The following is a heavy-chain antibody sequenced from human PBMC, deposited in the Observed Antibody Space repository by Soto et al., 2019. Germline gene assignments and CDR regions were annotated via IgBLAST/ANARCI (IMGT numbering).Heavy chain of an antibody. CDR3: STVRIYCSSNSCYPYYFDY. D-gene: IGHD2-2*01. CDR1: GFTFTFAW. CDR2: IKSKTDGETT. V-gene: IGHV3-15*01. Sequence: PGGSLRLSCAASGFTFTFAWMSWVRQAPGKGLEWVGRIKSKTDGETTDYAAPVKGRFTTSRDDSKNTLFLQMDSLKTEDTAVYYCSTVRIYCSSNSCYPYYFDYWGQGALVTVSS. J-gene: IGHJ4*02.